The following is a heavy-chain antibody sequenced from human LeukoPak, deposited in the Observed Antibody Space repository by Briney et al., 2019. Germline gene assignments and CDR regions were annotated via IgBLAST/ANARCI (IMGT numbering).Heavy chain of an antibody. V-gene: IGHV3-23*01. CDR2: ISGGGGST. D-gene: IGHD1-26*01. CDR1: GFTFSSYA. J-gene: IGHJ4*02. CDR3: AKDWGYSGSYYFDY. Sequence: GGSLRLSCAASGFTFSSYAMSWVRQAPGKGLEWVSAISGGGGSTYYADSVKGRFTISRDNSKNTLYLQMNSLRAEDTAVYYCAKDWGYSGSYYFDYWGQGTLVTVSS.